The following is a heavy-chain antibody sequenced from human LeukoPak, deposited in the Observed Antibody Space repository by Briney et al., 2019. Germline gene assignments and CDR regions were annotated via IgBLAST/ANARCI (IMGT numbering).Heavy chain of an antibody. CDR2: IYTSGST. CDR3: ARQVGHYYMDV. J-gene: IGHJ6*03. V-gene: IGHV4-4*09. Sequence: ETLSLTCTVSGGSISSYYWSWTRQPPGKGLEWIGYIYTSGSTNYNPSLKSRVTISVDTSKNQFSLKLSSVTAADTAVYYCARQVGHYYMDVWGKGTTVTVSS. CDR1: GGSISSYY.